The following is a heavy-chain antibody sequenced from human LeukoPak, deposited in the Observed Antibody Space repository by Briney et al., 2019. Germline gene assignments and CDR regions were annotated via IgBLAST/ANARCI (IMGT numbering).Heavy chain of an antibody. CDR1: GYTFTSYA. CDR3: ARDQTGHEDAFDI. J-gene: IGHJ3*02. Sequence: GASVKVSCKASGYTFTSYAMHWVRQAPGQRLEWMGWINAGNGNTKYSQKFQGRVTITRDTSASTAYMELSSLRSEDTAVYYCARDQTGHEDAFDIWGQGTMVTVSS. CDR2: INAGNGNT. V-gene: IGHV1-3*01.